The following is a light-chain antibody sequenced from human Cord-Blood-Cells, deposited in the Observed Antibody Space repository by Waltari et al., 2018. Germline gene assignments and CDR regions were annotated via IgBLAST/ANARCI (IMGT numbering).Light chain of an antibody. CDR3: QAWDSSTASYV. CDR1: KLGDKY. J-gene: IGLJ1*01. V-gene: IGLV3-1*01. CDR2: QDS. Sequence: SYELTQPPSVSVSPGQTASITCSGDKLGDKYACWYQQKPGQSPVLVIYQDSKRPSGIPERFSGSNPGNPATLTISGTQAMDEADYYCQAWDSSTASYVFGTGTKVTVL.